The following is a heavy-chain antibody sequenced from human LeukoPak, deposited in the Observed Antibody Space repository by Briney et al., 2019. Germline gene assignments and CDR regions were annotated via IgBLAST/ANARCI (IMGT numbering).Heavy chain of an antibody. V-gene: IGHV4-39*02. D-gene: IGHD4-17*01. CDR3: ARESAGDYDN. Sequence: SETLSLTCTVSGGSISSSSYYWGWIRQPPGKGLEWIGSIYYSGSTYYNPSLKSRVTISVDTSKNQFSLKLSSVTAADTAVYCCARESAGDYDNWGQGTLVTVSS. CDR1: GGSISSSSYY. J-gene: IGHJ4*02. CDR2: IYYSGST.